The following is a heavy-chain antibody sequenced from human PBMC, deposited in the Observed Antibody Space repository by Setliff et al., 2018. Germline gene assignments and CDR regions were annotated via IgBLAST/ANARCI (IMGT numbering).Heavy chain of an antibody. CDR3: AKGGGSYCADSGCPPYLFDP. D-gene: IGHD3-22*01. Sequence: ASVKVSCKASGYTFAGYYLHWVRQAPGQGLQWMGWINPNTGETDYAPRFQGRVTMTRDTSINTAYLDLRSLSSDDTAIYYCAKGGGSYCADSGCPPYLFDPWGQGTLVTVSS. J-gene: IGHJ5*02. CDR2: INPNTGET. CDR1: GYTFAGYY. V-gene: IGHV1-2*02.